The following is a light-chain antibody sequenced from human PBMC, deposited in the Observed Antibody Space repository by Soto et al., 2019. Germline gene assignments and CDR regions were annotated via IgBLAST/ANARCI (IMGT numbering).Light chain of an antibody. CDR1: HSVSSD. V-gene: IGKV3-15*01. CDR2: GAS. Sequence: EIVMTQSPATLSVSPGERATLSCRASHSVSSDLAWYQQKPGQAPRLLIYGASTRAIGIPARFSGSGSGTEFTLTISSLQSEDFAVYYCQQFAGSFGGGTKVEIK. CDR3: QQFAGS. J-gene: IGKJ4*02.